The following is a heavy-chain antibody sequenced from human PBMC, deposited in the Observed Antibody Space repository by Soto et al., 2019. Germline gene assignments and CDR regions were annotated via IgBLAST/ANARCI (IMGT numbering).Heavy chain of an antibody. V-gene: IGHV1-69*01. CDR1: GGTFSSYA. J-gene: IGHJ6*02. Sequence: QVQLVQSGAEVKKPGSSVKVSCKASGGTFSSYAISWVRQAPGQGLEWMGGIIPIFGTANYAQKFQGRVKINADESTRTAYMEVSSLRTEDTGVYYCARYSCSGGRCYPDPTYYYYGMDVWGQGTTVTVSS. D-gene: IGHD2-15*01. CDR3: ARYSCSGGRCYPDPTYYYYGMDV. CDR2: IIPIFGTA.